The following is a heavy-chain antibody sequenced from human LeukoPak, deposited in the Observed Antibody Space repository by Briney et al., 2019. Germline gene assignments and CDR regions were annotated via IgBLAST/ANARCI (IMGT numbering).Heavy chain of an antibody. Sequence: PSETLSLTCTVSGGSISSSSYYWGWIRQPPGKGLEWIGSIYYSGSTYYNPSLKSRVTISVDTSKNQFSLKLSSVTAADTAVYYCARRPIRDGYNYYFDYWGQGTLVTVSS. D-gene: IGHD5-24*01. J-gene: IGHJ4*02. V-gene: IGHV4-39*01. CDR2: IYYSGST. CDR3: ARRPIRDGYNYYFDY. CDR1: GGSISSSSYY.